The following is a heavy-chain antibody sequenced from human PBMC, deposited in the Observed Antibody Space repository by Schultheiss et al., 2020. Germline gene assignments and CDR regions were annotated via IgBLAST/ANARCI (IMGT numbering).Heavy chain of an antibody. V-gene: IGHV4-34*01. D-gene: IGHD3-10*01. J-gene: IGHJ5*02. CDR2: INHSGST. Sequence: SQTLSLTCAVYGGSFSGYYWSWIRQPPGKGLEWIGDINHSGSTNYNPSLKSRVTISVDTSKNQFSLKLSSVTAADTAVYYCARIRGDNWFDPWGQGTLVTVSS. CDR3: ARIRGDNWFDP. CDR1: GGSFSGYY.